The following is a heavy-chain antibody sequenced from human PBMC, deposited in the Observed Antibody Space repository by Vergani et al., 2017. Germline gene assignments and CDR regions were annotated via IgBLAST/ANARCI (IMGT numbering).Heavy chain of an antibody. J-gene: IGHJ4*02. V-gene: IGHV4-61*02. CDR2: IYTSGST. CDR3: ARGRNPREYYYDSSGSFDY. CDR1: GGSISSGSYY. D-gene: IGHD3-22*01. Sequence: QVQLQESGPGLVKPSQTLSLTCTVSGGSISSGSYYWSWIRQPAGKGLEWIGRIYTSGSTNYNPSLKSRVTISVDTSKNQFSLKLSSVTAADTAVYYCARGRNPREYYYDSSGSFDYWGQGTLVTVSS.